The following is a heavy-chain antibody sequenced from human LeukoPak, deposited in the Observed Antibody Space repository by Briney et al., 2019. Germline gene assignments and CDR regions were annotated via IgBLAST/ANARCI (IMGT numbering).Heavy chain of an antibody. D-gene: IGHD6-13*01. CDR2: IYYSGST. V-gene: IGHV4-59*01. CDR1: GGSISSYY. CDR3: ARRVYNWFDP. J-gene: IGHJ5*02. Sequence: SETLSLTCTVSGGSISSYYWSWIRQPPGKGLEWIGYIYYSGSTNYNPSLKSRVTISVNTSKNQFSLKLSSVTAADTAVYYCARRVYNWFDPWGQGTLVTVSS.